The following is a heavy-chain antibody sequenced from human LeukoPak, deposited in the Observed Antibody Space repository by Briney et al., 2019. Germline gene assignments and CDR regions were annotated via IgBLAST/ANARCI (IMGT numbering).Heavy chain of an antibody. CDR3: ARFWTGYSDY. CDR2: IYPADSDT. V-gene: IGHV5-51*01. J-gene: IGHJ4*02. Sequence: GESLKISRKGSGFSFTSYWFGWVRQMPGKGLEWMGLIYPADSDTRYSPSFQGQVTISADRSISTAYLQWSSLKASDTAMYYCARFWTGYSDYWGQGTLVTVSS. D-gene: IGHD3/OR15-3a*01. CDR1: GFSFTSYW.